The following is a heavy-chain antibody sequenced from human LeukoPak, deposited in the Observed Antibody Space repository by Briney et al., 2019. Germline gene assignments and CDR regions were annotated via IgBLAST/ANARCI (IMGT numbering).Heavy chain of an antibody. CDR2: ISSSSSTI. CDR1: GFTFSSYS. Sequence: VGSLRLSCAASGFTFSSYSMNWVRQAPGKGLEWVSYISSSSSTIYYADSVKGRFTISRDNAKNSLYLQMNSLRDEDTAVYYCAREPLYGSGSYSFDYWGQGTLVTVSS. V-gene: IGHV3-48*02. D-gene: IGHD3-10*01. J-gene: IGHJ4*02. CDR3: AREPLYGSGSYSFDY.